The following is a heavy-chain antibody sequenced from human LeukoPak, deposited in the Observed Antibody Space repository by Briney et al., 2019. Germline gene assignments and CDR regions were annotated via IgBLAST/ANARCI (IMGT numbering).Heavy chain of an antibody. CDR2: IYYSGST. J-gene: IGHJ5*02. CDR3: ARTPIAVAGTNWFDP. CDR1: GGSISSYY. V-gene: IGHV4-59*01. Sequence: SETLSLTCTVSGGSISSYYWSWIRQPPGKGLEWIGYIYYSGSTNYNPSLKSRVTISVETSKNQFSLKLSSVTAADTAVYYCARTPIAVAGTNWFDPWGQGTLVTVSS. D-gene: IGHD6-19*01.